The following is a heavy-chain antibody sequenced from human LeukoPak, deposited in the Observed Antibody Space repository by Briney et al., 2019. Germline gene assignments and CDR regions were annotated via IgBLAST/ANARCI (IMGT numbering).Heavy chain of an antibody. D-gene: IGHD3-10*01. CDR1: GYTFTTYY. CDR3: ARVDDYYGSGSYYLDY. J-gene: IGHJ4*02. Sequence: ASVKVSCKASGYTFTTYYLHWVRQAPGQGLEWMGIINPSGGGTTYAQNFQGRVTMTRDMSTSTVYMELSSLRSEDTAVYYCARVDDYYGSGSYYLDYWGQGTLVTVSS. CDR2: INPSGGGT. V-gene: IGHV1-46*01.